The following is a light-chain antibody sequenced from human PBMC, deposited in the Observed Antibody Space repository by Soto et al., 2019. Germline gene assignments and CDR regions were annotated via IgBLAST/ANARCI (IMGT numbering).Light chain of an antibody. V-gene: IGLV3-1*01. J-gene: IGLJ3*02. CDR3: QTWDSGAWV. CDR2: QDT. Sequence: SYELTQPPSVSVSPGQTASITCSGDKLGDKYACWYQQKPGQSPVLVIYQDTKRSSGIPERFSGSNSGNTATLTISGTQAMDEADYYCQTWDSGAWVFGGGTKLTVL. CDR1: KLGDKY.